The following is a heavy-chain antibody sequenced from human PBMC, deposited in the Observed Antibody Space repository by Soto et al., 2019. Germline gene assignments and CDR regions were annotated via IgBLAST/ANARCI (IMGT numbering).Heavy chain of an antibody. CDR3: ARKILGSTTRPEYWSFDL. CDR2: ISGGGDAT. CDR1: GFTFINYA. V-gene: IGHV3-23*01. D-gene: IGHD7-27*01. Sequence: EVQLLESGGGLVQPGGSLRLSCAGSGFTFINYAMNWVRQAPGKGLEWVSSISGGGDATFFPDSVRGRFTFSRDNSKNTVTLQMNSLGVEDTAVYYCARKILGSTTRPEYWSFDLWGRGTLVTVSS. J-gene: IGHJ2*01.